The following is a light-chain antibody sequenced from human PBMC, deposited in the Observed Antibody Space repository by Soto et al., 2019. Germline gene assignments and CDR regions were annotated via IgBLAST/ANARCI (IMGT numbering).Light chain of an antibody. CDR1: KGIRSH. V-gene: IGKV1-8*01. CDR2: AAS. CDR3: QQYYSYPLT. J-gene: IGKJ4*01. Sequence: AIRMTQSPSSLSASTGDRATITCRASKGIRSHLAWYQQKPGKAPKLLIYAASTLQSGVPSRFSGSGSGTDFTLTISCLQSEDFATYYCQQYYSYPLTFGGGTKVEIK.